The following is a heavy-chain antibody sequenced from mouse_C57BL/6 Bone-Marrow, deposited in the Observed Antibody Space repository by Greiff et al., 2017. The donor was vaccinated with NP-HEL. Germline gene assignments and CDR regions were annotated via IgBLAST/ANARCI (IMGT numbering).Heavy chain of an antibody. CDR1: GFTFSSYG. D-gene: IGHD2-3*01. CDR3: ASLYDGYGYAMDY. J-gene: IGHJ4*01. Sequence: DVMLVESGGDLVKPGGSLKLSCAASGFTFSSYGMSWVRQTPDKRLEWVATISSGGSYTYYPDSVKGRFTISRDNAKSTLYLQMSSLKSEDTAMYYCASLYDGYGYAMDYWGQGTSVTVSS. CDR2: ISSGGSYT. V-gene: IGHV5-6*02.